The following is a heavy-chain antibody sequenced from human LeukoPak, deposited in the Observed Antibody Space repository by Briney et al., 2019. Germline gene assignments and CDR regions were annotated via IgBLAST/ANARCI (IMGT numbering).Heavy chain of an antibody. V-gene: IGHV3-21*01. CDR1: GFTFSSYS. CDR3: ARVHWNDGDFDY. J-gene: IGHJ4*02. Sequence: GGSLRLSCAASGFTFSSYSMNWVRQAPGKGLEWVSSISSSSSYIYYADSVKGRFTISRDNAKNSLYLQMNSLRAEDTAVYYCARVHWNDGDFDYWGQGTLVTVSS. D-gene: IGHD1-1*01. CDR2: ISSSSSYI.